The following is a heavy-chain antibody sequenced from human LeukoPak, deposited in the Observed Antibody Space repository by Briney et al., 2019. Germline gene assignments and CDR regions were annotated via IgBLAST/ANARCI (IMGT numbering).Heavy chain of an antibody. D-gene: IGHD6-19*01. Sequence: GGSLRLSCAASGFTFCSYWMSWVRQAPGKGLEWVANIKQDGSEKYYVDSVKGRFTISRDNAKNSLYLQMNSLRAEDTAVYYCARESNIAVAGPGRRAFDIWGQGTMVTVSS. CDR2: IKQDGSEK. CDR3: ARESNIAVAGPGRRAFDI. V-gene: IGHV3-7*01. CDR1: GFTFCSYW. J-gene: IGHJ3*02.